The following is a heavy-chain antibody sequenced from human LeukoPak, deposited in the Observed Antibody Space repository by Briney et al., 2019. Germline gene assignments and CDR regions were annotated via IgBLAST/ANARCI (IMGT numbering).Heavy chain of an antibody. CDR2: IIPIFGTA. D-gene: IGHD6-13*01. CDR1: GGTFSSYA. J-gene: IGHJ6*03. V-gene: IGHV1-69*13. CDR3: ARDLRYSRNYYYYMDV. Sequence: SVKVSCKASGGTFSSYAISWVRQAPGQGLEWMGGIIPIFGTANYAQKFQGRVTITADESTSTAYMELSSLRSEDTAVYYCARDLRYSRNYYYYMDVWGKGTTVTVSS.